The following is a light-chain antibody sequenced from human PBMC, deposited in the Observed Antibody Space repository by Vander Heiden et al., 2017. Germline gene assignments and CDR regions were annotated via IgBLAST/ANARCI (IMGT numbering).Light chain of an antibody. J-gene: IGLJ2*01. CDR3: AAWDDSLNGPNVV. CDR1: SSNIGSNT. CDR2: SNN. Sequence: QSVLTQPPSASGTPGQRVTISCSGSSSNIGSNTVNWYRQLPGTAPKLLIYSNNQRPSGVPDRFPGSKSGTSASLAISGRQSEDEADYDCAAWDDSLNGPNVVFGGGTKLTVL. V-gene: IGLV1-44*01.